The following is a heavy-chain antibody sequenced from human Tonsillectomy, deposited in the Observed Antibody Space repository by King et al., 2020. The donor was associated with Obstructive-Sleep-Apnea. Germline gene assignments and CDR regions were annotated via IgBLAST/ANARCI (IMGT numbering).Heavy chain of an antibody. Sequence: VQLVESGGGFVQPGGSLRLSCAASGFTFTDYWIHWVRQAPGKGLVWVSRSNIDGSITTYADFVKGRFTVSRDNAKNTLYLQMNSLRGDDTAVYYCARDYDTYYGLDVWGQGTTVTVS. CDR1: GFTFTDYW. J-gene: IGHJ6*02. D-gene: IGHD3-9*01. CDR2: SNIDGSIT. V-gene: IGHV3-74*03. CDR3: ARDYDTYYGLDV.